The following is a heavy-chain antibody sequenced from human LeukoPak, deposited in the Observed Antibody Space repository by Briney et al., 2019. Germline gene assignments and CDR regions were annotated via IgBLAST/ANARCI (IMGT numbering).Heavy chain of an antibody. CDR3: ARETDSSEFDY. Sequence: GGSLRLSCAASGFIFSSYSMNWVRQAPGKGLEWVSSISSVKNYVYYTYSARGRFTISRDNAKNSLYLQMDSLRAEDTAVYYCARETDSSEFDYWGQGALVTVSS. CDR2: ISSVKNYV. J-gene: IGHJ4*02. V-gene: IGHV3-21*01. CDR1: GFIFSSYS. D-gene: IGHD6-13*01.